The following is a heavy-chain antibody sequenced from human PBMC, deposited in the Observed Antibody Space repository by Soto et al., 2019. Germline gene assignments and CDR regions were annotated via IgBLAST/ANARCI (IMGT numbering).Heavy chain of an antibody. J-gene: IGHJ6*03. D-gene: IGHD3-10*01. CDR2: INDSGNI. Sequence: QVQLQQWGAGLLKPPETLSLTCAVYGGSFSGYQWSWIRQTPGKGLEWIGEINDSGNINYNPSLKSRVTILVDTAKKQISLKLSSVTAADTAVYYCARGLILWFGELSRRGGYYYYMDVWGTGTTVTVSS. CDR3: ARGLILWFGELSRRGGYYYYMDV. CDR1: GGSFSGYQ. V-gene: IGHV4-34*01.